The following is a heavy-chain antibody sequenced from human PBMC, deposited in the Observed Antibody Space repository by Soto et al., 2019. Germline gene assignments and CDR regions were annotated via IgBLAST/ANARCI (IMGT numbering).Heavy chain of an antibody. CDR3: VRGYYYYDSSGYQFDY. CDR2: IIPIFGTA. D-gene: IGHD3-22*01. J-gene: IGHJ4*02. V-gene: IGHV1-69*01. CDR1: GGTFSSYA. Sequence: QVQLVQSGAEVKKPGSSVKVSCKASGGTFSSYAISWVRQAPGQGLEWMGGIIPIFGTANYAQKFQGRVTITADESTSTAYMELSSLRSEDTAVYYCVRGYYYYDSSGYQFDYWGQGTLVTVSS.